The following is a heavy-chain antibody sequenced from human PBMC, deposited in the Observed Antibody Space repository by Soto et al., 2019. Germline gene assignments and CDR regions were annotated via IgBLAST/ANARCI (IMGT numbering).Heavy chain of an antibody. CDR3: ARDPYCSSTSCYLDH. D-gene: IGHD2-2*01. J-gene: IGHJ4*02. V-gene: IGHV1-18*04. CDR1: GYTFTSYG. CDR2: ISAYNGNT. Sequence: GASVKVSCKASGYTFTSYGISWVRQAPGQGLEWMGWISAYNGNTNYAQKLQGRVTMTTDTSTSTAYMELRSLRSDDTAVYYCARDPYCSSTSCYLDHWGQGTLVTVSS.